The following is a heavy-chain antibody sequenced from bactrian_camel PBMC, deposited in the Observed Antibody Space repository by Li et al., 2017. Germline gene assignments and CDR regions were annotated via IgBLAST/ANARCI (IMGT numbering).Heavy chain of an antibody. J-gene: IGHJ4*01. CDR3: AKAVGNAVSVYGD. CDR1: GFAFSASA. D-gene: IGHD3*01. Sequence: VQLVESGGGLVQPGGSLRLACAASGFAFSASAMNWVRQAPGKGLEWVSFSSIDDVATYYADAVKDRFTISRDNSKNTLYLQLRGLRIEDAGMYYCAKAVGNAVSVYGDWGQGTQVTVS. CDR2: SSIDDVAT. V-gene: IGHV3S31*01.